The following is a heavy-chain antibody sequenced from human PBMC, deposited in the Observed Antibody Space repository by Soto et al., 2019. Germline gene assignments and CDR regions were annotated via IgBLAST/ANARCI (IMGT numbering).Heavy chain of an antibody. CDR1: GGSLSSSSYY. V-gene: IGHV4-39*01. J-gene: IGHJ4*02. CDR2: IYYSGST. Sequence: XTLSLACTVSGGSLSSSSYYWGWIRQPPGKGLEWIGSIYYSGSTYYNPSLKSRVTISVDTSKNQFSLKLSSFTAADTAVYYCTDTGPGGWGQGTLGTVS. CDR3: TDTGPGG. D-gene: IGHD2-8*02.